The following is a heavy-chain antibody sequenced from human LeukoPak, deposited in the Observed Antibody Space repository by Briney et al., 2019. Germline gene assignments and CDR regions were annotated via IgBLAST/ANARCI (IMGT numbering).Heavy chain of an antibody. CDR2: ISSTSTYI. D-gene: IGHD5-24*01. CDR1: GFIFSSYS. V-gene: IGHV3-21*01. Sequence: GGSLRLSCAASGFIFSSYSMNWVRHAPGKGLEWVSSISSTSTYIHYADSLKGRFTISRDNARNSLYLQINSLRVEDTAVYYCARVRRGEMATFDYWGQGTLVTVSS. CDR3: ARVRRGEMATFDY. J-gene: IGHJ4*02.